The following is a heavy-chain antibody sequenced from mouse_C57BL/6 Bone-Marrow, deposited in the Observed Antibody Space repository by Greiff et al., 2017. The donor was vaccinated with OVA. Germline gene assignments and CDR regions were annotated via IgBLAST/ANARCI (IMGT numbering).Heavy chain of an antibody. CDR3: ARTGYGSSPLAMDY. V-gene: IGHV5-17*01. J-gene: IGHJ4*01. CDR2: ISSGSSTI. D-gene: IGHD1-1*01. CDR1: GFTFSDYG. Sequence: EVKVVESGGGLVKPGGSLKLSCAASGFTFSDYGMHWVRQAPEKGLEWVAYISSGSSTIYYADTVKGRFTISRDNAKNTLFLQMTSLRSEDTAMYYCARTGYGSSPLAMDYWGQGTSVTVSS.